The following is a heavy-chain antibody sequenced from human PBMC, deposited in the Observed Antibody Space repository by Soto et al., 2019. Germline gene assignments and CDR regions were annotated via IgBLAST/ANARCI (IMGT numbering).Heavy chain of an antibody. J-gene: IGHJ4*02. Sequence: TLSLTCAVSGGSISSGGYSWSWIRQPPGKGLDWIGYIYYSGSTYYNPSLKSRVTISVDTSKNQFSLKLSSVTAADTAVYYCARDYYDSSGYDYWGQGTLVTVSS. CDR3: ARDYYDSSGYDY. V-gene: IGHV4-30-2*03. D-gene: IGHD3-22*01. CDR2: IYYSGST. CDR1: GGSISSGGYS.